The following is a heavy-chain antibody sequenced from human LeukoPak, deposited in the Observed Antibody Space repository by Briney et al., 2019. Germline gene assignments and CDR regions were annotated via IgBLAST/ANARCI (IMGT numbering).Heavy chain of an antibody. V-gene: IGHV4-4*07. Sequence: SETLSLTCTVSGGSISSYYWSWIRQPAGKGLEWIGRIYTSGSTNYNPSLKSRVTISVDTSKNQFSLKLSSVTAADTAVYYCARGISFHPYYYDSSGYYFDYWGQGTLVTVSS. J-gene: IGHJ4*02. CDR3: ARGISFHPYYYDSSGYYFDY. CDR2: IYTSGST. D-gene: IGHD3-22*01. CDR1: GGSISSYY.